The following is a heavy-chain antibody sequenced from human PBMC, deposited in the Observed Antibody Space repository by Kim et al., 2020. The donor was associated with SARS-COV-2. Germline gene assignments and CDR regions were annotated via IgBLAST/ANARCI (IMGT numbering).Heavy chain of an antibody. CDR1: GFTFSSYG. J-gene: IGHJ1*01. D-gene: IGHD6-19*01. CDR3: ARDFGIAVAGRTV. CDR2: IWYDGSNK. V-gene: IGHV3-33*01. Sequence: GGSLRLSCAASGFTFSSYGMHWVRQAPGKGLEWVAVIWYDGSNKYYADSVKGRFTISRDNSKNTLYLQMNSLRAEDTAVYYCARDFGIAVAGRTVWGQGTLVTVSS.